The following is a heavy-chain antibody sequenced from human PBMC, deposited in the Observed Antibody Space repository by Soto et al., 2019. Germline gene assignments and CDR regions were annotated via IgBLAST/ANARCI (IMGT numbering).Heavy chain of an antibody. V-gene: IGHV3-21*01. Sequence: EVQLAESGGGLVKPGGSLRLSCAASGFTFSSYSMNWVRQAPGKGLEWVSSISSSSSYIYYADSVKGRFTISRDNAKNALYLQMTSLRAEDTAVYYCARGRGAAGTDSVQYYGMDVWGQGTTVTVSS. CDR2: ISSSSSYI. J-gene: IGHJ6*02. CDR1: GFTFSSYS. CDR3: ARGRGAAGTDSVQYYGMDV. D-gene: IGHD6-13*01.